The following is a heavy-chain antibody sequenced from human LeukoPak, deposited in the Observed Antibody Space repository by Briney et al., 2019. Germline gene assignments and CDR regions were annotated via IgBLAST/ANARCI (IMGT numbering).Heavy chain of an antibody. V-gene: IGHV4-59*01. J-gene: IGHJ4*02. CDR2: IYYSGST. CDR1: GGSFSGYY. D-gene: IGHD6-13*01. Sequence: SETLSLTCAVYGGSFSGYYWSWIRQPPGKGLEWIGYIYYSGSTNYNPSLKSRVTISVDTSKNQFSLKLSSVTAADTAVYYCARGDGPRSSSLFDPPKFDYWGQGTLVTVSS. CDR3: ARGDGPRSSSLFDPPKFDY.